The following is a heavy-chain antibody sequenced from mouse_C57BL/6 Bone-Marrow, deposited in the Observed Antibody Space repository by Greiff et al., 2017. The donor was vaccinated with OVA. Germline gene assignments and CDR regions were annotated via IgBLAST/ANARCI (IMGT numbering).Heavy chain of an antibody. CDR3: ARIYYYGSIFAY. D-gene: IGHD1-1*01. CDR2: IYPGSGST. Sequence: QVQLQQPGAELVKPGASVKMSCKASGYTFTSYWITWVKQRPGQGLEWIGDIYPGSGSTNYNEKFKSKATLTVDTSSSTAYMQLSSLTSEDSAVYYCARIYYYGSIFAYWGQGTLVTVSA. V-gene: IGHV1-55*01. J-gene: IGHJ3*01. CDR1: GYTFTSYW.